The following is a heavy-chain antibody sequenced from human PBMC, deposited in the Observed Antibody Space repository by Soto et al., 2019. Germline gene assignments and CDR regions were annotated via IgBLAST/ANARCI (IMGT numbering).Heavy chain of an antibody. CDR1: GGSISSGDYY. Sequence: SETLSLTCTVSGGSISSGDYYYSWVRQRPGKGLEWIGYIYYSGSTYYNPSLKSRLIISIDTSKNQFSLRLNSVTAADTAMYYCARAGITMVRGVIMVNWFDPWGQGTLVTVSS. CDR2: IYYSGST. J-gene: IGHJ5*02. CDR3: ARAGITMVRGVIMVNWFDP. V-gene: IGHV4-31*03. D-gene: IGHD3-10*01.